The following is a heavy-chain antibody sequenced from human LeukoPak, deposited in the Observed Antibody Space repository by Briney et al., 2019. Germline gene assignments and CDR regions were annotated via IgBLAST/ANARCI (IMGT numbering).Heavy chain of an antibody. CDR3: AKGRGSSWFTSSYSMDV. CDR1: GFTFSFSA. Sequence: GGSLRLSCAASGFTFSFSAMTWVRHPPGKGLECVSPLSGSGGSSYYADSVKGRFTISRDNSKNTLYLQMNSLRAEDTAVYYCAKGRGSSWFTSSYSMDVWGKGTTVTVSS. D-gene: IGHD6-13*01. CDR2: LSGSGGSS. J-gene: IGHJ6*03. V-gene: IGHV3-23*01.